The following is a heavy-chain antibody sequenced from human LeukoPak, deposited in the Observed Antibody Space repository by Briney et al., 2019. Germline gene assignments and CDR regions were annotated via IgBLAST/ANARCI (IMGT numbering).Heavy chain of an antibody. CDR2: ISGSGGST. CDR3: ATAVGITIFGVVQYFQH. Sequence: GGSLRLSCAASGFTFSSYAMSWVRQAPGKGLEWVSAISGSGGSTYYADSVKGRFTISRDNSKNTLYLQMNSLRAEDTAVYYCATAVGITIFGVVQYFQHWGQGTLVTVSS. V-gene: IGHV3-23*01. J-gene: IGHJ1*01. CDR1: GFTFSSYA. D-gene: IGHD3-3*01.